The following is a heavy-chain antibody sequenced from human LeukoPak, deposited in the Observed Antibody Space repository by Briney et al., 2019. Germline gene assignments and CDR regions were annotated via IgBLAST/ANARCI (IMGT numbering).Heavy chain of an antibody. D-gene: IGHD3-9*01. J-gene: IGHJ4*02. Sequence: GGSLRLSCAASGFTFDDYAMHWVRQAQGQGLELVSGISWNSGSIGYADSVKGRFPISRDNAKNSLYLQMNSLRAEDTALYYCAKAPDYDILTGYYNYWGQGTLVTVSS. V-gene: IGHV3-9*01. CDR3: AKAPDYDILTGYYNY. CDR2: ISWNSGSI. CDR1: GFTFDDYA.